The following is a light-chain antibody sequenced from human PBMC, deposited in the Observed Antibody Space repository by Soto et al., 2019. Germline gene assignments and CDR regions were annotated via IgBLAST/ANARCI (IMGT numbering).Light chain of an antibody. CDR2: AAS. V-gene: IGKV1D-12*01. J-gene: IGKJ2*02. CDR1: QDISSW. Sequence: DIQMTQSPSSVSASVGDRVTITCRASQDISSWLAWYQQKPGKAPNLLIYAASSLQSGVPPRFSGSGSGTDFTLTISSLQPEDFATYYCQQANSFPCTFGQGTKLEIK. CDR3: QQANSFPCT.